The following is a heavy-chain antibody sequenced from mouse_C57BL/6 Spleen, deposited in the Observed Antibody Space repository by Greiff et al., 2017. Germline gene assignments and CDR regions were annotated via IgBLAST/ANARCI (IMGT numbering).Heavy chain of an antibody. D-gene: IGHD1-1*01. CDR1: GYTFTDYE. CDR2: IDPETGGT. V-gene: IGHV1-15*01. CDR3: TRIYGSSYDYFDY. J-gene: IGHJ2*01. Sequence: QVQLQQSGAELVRPGASVTLSCKASGYTFTDYEMHWVKQTPVHGLEWIGAIDPETGGTAYNQKFKGKAILTADKSSSTAYMELRSLTSEDSAVYYCTRIYGSSYDYFDYWGQGTTLTVSS.